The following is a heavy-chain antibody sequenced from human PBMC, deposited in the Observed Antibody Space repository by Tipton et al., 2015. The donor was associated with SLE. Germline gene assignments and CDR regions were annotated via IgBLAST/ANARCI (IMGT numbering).Heavy chain of an antibody. CDR3: TSTLATGHRDNYFDL. D-gene: IGHD1-14*01. V-gene: IGHV4-59*12. J-gene: IGHJ4*02. CDR1: GFTFSSYE. Sequence: LRLSCATSGFTFSSYEMIWVRQAPGKGLEWVGNIYYRGSIYYNPSLKSRLTISLDTSKNQFSLKLNSVTAADTAVYYCTSTLATGHRDNYFDLWGRGILVIVSS. CDR2: IYYRGSI.